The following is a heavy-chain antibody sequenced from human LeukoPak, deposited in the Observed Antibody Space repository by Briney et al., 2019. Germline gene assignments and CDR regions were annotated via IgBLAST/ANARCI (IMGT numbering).Heavy chain of an antibody. D-gene: IGHD6-6*01. J-gene: IGHJ4*02. CDR1: GFTFSSYW. V-gene: IGHV3-74*01. CDR3: ARGPNSNWSGLDF. CDR2: ISPTGGTT. Sequence: GGSLRLSCAASGFTFSSYWMHWARQLPGKGLVWVSRISPTGGTTSYADSVKGRFTVSRDNAKNTLYLQVNNLRAEDTAVYYCARGPNSNWSGLDFWGQGTLLTVSS.